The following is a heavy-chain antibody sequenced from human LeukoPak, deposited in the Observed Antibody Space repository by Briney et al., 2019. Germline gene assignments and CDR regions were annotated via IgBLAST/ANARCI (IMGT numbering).Heavy chain of an antibody. D-gene: IGHD3-22*01. Sequence: SETLSLTCTVSGGSISSYYWSWIWQPPGKGLEWIGYIYYSGSTNYNPSLKSRVTISVDTSKNQFSLTLSSVTAADTAVYYCARDKFYDSSGSSRWFDPWGQGTLVTVSS. CDR2: IYYSGST. V-gene: IGHV4-59*01. CDR3: ARDKFYDSSGSSRWFDP. J-gene: IGHJ5*02. CDR1: GGSISSYY.